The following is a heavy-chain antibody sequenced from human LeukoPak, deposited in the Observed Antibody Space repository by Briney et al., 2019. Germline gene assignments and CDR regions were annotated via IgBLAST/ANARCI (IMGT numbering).Heavy chain of an antibody. D-gene: IGHD3-10*01. V-gene: IGHV3-23*01. Sequence: GGSLRLSCAASGFTFSSSAMSWVRQAPGKGLEWVSNISGSGSGGSTYYADSVKGRFTISRDNSKNTLYLQMHSLRAEDTALYYCAKDRVYGSATTQNYWGQGTLVTVSS. J-gene: IGHJ4*02. CDR2: ISGSGSGGST. CDR3: AKDRVYGSATTQNY. CDR1: GFTFSSSA.